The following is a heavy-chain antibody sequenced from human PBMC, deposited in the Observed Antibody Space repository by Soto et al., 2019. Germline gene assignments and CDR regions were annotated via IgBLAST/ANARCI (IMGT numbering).Heavy chain of an antibody. CDR3: ARERLRLGELALLGYFDY. Sequence: QVQLEESGGGVVQPGRSLRLSCAASGFTFSRHTMPWVRQAPGKGLEWVASISYDGSNKYYADSVKGRFTISRDNSKNTLSVQMESLSAEDTAVYYCARERLRLGELALLGYFDYWGQGTLVTVSS. CDR1: GFTFSRHT. V-gene: IGHV3-30*04. J-gene: IGHJ4*02. CDR2: ISYDGSNK. D-gene: IGHD3-16*02.